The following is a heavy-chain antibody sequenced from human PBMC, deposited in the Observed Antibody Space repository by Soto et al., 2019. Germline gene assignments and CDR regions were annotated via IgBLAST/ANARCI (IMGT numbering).Heavy chain of an antibody. CDR1: GGSISSYY. J-gene: IGHJ6*02. CDR2: IYYSGST. V-gene: IGHV4-59*08. D-gene: IGHD6-13*01. CDR3: ARLWGIAAAGTLGYGMDG. Sequence: SETLSLTCTVSGGSISSYYWSWIRQPPGKGLEWIGYIYYSGSTNYNPSLKSRVTISVDTSKNQFSLKLSSVTAADTAVYYCARLWGIAAAGTLGYGMDGWGQGTTVTVSS.